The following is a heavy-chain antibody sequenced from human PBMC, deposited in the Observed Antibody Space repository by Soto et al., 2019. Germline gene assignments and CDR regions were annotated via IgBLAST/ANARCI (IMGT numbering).Heavy chain of an antibody. J-gene: IGHJ3*02. Sequence: QVQLQESGPGLVKPSETLSLTCTVSGGSLSSYYWSWIRQPPGKGLEWIGYIFYSGSTNYNPSLKSRVTTSVDTSKNQFSRKLRSVTAADTAVYYCARRYGPAFDIWGQGTMVTVSS. D-gene: IGHD4-17*01. CDR2: IFYSGST. V-gene: IGHV4-59*01. CDR1: GGSLSSYY. CDR3: ARRYGPAFDI.